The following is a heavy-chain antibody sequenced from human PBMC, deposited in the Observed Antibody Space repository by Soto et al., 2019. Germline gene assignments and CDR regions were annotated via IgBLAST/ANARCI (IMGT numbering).Heavy chain of an antibody. CDR1: GGSITSYY. CDR2: ISDIGST. Sequence: SETLSLTCTVSGGSITSYYWTWIRQPPGQGLEWMGYISDIGSTSYNPSLTSPVTMLVDTSKKQFSLKLSSVTEADSAVYFCARSIPDSRGGGMDVWGQGATVTVSS. CDR3: ARSIPDSRGGGMDV. D-gene: IGHD3-10*01. V-gene: IGHV4-59*01. J-gene: IGHJ6*02.